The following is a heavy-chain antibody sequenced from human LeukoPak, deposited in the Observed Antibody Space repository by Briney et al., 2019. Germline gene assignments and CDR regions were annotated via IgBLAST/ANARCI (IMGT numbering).Heavy chain of an antibody. J-gene: IGHJ6*03. CDR3: ARDQRDYLTYYMDV. CDR1: GFIFSSYS. D-gene: IGHD3-10*01. V-gene: IGHV3-21*01. CDR2: ISSSSSYI. Sequence: GGSLRLSCAASGFIFSSYSMNWVRQAPGKGLEWVSSISSSSSYIYYADSVKGRFTISRDNAKNSLYLQMNSLRAEDTAVYYCARDQRDYLTYYMDVWGKGTTVTVSS.